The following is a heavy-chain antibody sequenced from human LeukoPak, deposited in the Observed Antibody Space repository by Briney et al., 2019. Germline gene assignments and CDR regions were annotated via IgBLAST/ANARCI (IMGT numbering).Heavy chain of an antibody. CDR2: IYWDDDK. CDR3: AHRPREHPWFDP. J-gene: IGHJ5*02. V-gene: IGHV2-5*02. CDR1: GFSLSTSGVG. D-gene: IGHD1-26*01. Sequence: SGPTLVKPTQTLTLTCTFSGFSLSTSGVGVAWTLNPPGKPLDWLALIYWDDDKRYSPSLKSRLTITKDTSKNQVVLTMTNMDPVDTATYYRAHRPREHPWFDPWGQGTLVTVSS.